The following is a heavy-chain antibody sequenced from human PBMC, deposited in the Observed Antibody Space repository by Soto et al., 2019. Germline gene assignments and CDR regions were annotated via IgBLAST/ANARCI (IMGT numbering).Heavy chain of an antibody. CDR3: AKDLGIVVVPAAMSCFDY. CDR1: GFTFSSYG. Sequence: PGGSLRLSCAASGFTFSSYGMHWVRQAPGKGPEWVAVISYDGSNKYYADSVKGRFTISRDNSKNTLYLQMNSLRAEDTAVYYCAKDLGIVVVPAAMSCFDYWGQGTLVTVSS. D-gene: IGHD2-2*03. V-gene: IGHV3-30*18. J-gene: IGHJ4*02. CDR2: ISYDGSNK.